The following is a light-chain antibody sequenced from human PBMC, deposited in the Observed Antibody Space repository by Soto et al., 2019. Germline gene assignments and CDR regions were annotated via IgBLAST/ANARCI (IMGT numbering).Light chain of an antibody. CDR3: QQYNNWPPRVI. J-gene: IGKJ2*01. CDR1: QSVSTN. V-gene: IGKV3-15*01. CDR2: GAS. Sequence: EIVLTQSPATLSVSPGERATLSCRASQSVSTNLAWYQQKPGQAPRLLIYGASTRATGIPGRFSGSGSGTEFTLTISSLQPEDFAVYYCQQYNNWPPRVIFGQGTKLEIK.